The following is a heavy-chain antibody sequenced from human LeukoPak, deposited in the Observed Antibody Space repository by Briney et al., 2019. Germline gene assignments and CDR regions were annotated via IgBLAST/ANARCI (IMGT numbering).Heavy chain of an antibody. CDR1: GDTFSSYA. Sequence: AAVKVSCTASGDTFSSYAISWVRQAPGQGLEWMGRIITILGTAYYAQKFQGRVTITADKSTSTAYMELSSLRSEDTAVYYCAREWTYYDFWSGYGDYFDYWGQGTLVTVS. CDR3: AREWTYYDFWSGYGDYFDY. D-gene: IGHD3-3*01. J-gene: IGHJ4*02. V-gene: IGHV1-69*04. CDR2: IITILGTA.